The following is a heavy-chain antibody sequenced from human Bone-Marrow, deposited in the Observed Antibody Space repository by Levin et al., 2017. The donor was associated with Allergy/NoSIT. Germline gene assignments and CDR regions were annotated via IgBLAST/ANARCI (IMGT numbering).Heavy chain of an antibody. CDR3: TRDSSYDFHSAYYTSDAFDI. Sequence: GGSLRLSCAASGFTFSSYTINWVRQAPGRGLEWVSSISSRASEIFYADSLKGRFTISRDNAKNSVYLQMKSLRAEDTAVYYCTRDSSYDFHSAYYTSDAFDIWGQGTLVTVSS. CDR2: ISSRASEI. D-gene: IGHD3-3*01. J-gene: IGHJ3*02. CDR1: GFTFSSYT. V-gene: IGHV3-21*06.